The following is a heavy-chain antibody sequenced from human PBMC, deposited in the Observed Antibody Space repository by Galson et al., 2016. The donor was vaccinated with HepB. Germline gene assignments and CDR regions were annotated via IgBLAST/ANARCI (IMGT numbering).Heavy chain of an antibody. CDR1: GYTFTTSG. D-gene: IGHD2/OR15-2a*01. Sequence: SVKVSCKASGYTFTTSGISWVRQAPGQGLEWMGWISTYGGNTKYAQKFQGGLTLTTDSSTTTAYMELWSLRFDDTALYYCARDVQYRFDSWGQGTLVTVSS. CDR3: ARDVQYRFDS. CDR2: ISTYGGNT. J-gene: IGHJ4*02. V-gene: IGHV1-18*01.